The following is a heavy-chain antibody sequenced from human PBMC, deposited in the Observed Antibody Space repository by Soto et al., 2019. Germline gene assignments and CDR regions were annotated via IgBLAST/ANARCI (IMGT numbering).Heavy chain of an antibody. D-gene: IGHD3-22*01. Sequence: ASVKVSCKASGYTFTSYYMHWVRQAPGQGLEWMGIINPSGGSTSYAQKFQGRVTMTRDTSTSTVYMELSGLRSEDTAVYYCARVLSSGYCSGSGAFDIWGQGTMVTVSS. CDR1: GYTFTSYY. V-gene: IGHV1-46*01. CDR2: INPSGGST. J-gene: IGHJ3*02. CDR3: ARVLSSGYCSGSGAFDI.